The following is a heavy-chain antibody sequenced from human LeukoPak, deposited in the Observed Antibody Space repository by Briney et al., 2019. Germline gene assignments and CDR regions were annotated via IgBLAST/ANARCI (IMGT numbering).Heavy chain of an antibody. V-gene: IGHV4-31*03. D-gene: IGHD2-21*02. Sequence: PSETLSLTCTVSGGSISSGGYYWSWIRQHPGKGLEWIGYIYYSGSTYYNPSLKSRVTISVDTSKNQFSLRLSSVTAADTAVYYCARGLLFSWFDPWGQGTLVTVSS. CDR2: IYYSGST. J-gene: IGHJ5*02. CDR3: ARGLLFSWFDP. CDR1: GGSISSGGYY.